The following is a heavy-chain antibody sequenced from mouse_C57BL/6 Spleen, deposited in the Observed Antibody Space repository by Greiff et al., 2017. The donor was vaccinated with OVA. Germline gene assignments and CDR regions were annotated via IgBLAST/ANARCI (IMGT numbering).Heavy chain of an antibody. CDR2: IYPRSGNT. J-gene: IGHJ4*01. CDR3: ARSDYSYAMDY. V-gene: IGHV1-81*01. Sequence: QVQLQQSGAELARPGASVKLSCKASGYTFTSYGISWVKQRTGQGLEWIGEIYPRSGNTYYNEKFKGKATLTADKSSSTAYMELRSLTSEDAAVYFCARSDYSYAMDYWGQGTSVTVSS. D-gene: IGHD1-1*01. CDR1: GYTFTSYG.